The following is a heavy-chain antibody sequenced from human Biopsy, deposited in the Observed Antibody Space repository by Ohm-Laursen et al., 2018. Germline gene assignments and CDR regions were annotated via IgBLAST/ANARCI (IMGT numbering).Heavy chain of an antibody. CDR2: ISETSSHI. Sequence: SLRLSCSASGFTVSTTYMSWVRQAPGKGLEWISYISETSSHIYDADSVKGRFTVARGNAKNSLYLQLNSLRAEDTAVYYCARDSRRTAREGGMDVWGQGTTVTVSS. J-gene: IGHJ6*02. CDR1: GFTVSTTY. D-gene: IGHD6-6*01. V-gene: IGHV3-21*01. CDR3: ARDSRRTAREGGMDV.